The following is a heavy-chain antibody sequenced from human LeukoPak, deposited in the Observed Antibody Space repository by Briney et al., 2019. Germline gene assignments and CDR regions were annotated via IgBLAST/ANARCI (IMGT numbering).Heavy chain of an antibody. CDR2: INSDGISR. CDR3: TRGSGNSYRPFDY. V-gene: IGHV3-74*01. J-gene: IGHJ4*02. CDR1: GFTFSSYW. D-gene: IGHD5-18*01. Sequence: PGGSLRLSCAASGFTFSSYWMRWVRQAPGKGLVWVLRINSDGISRIYADSVKGRFTISRDNAKNTLYLQMNSLSAEDTAVYYCTRGSGNSYRPFDYWGQGTLVTVSS.